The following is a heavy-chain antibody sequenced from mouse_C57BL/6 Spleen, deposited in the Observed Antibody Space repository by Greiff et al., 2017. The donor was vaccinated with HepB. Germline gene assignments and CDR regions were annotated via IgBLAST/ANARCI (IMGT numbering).Heavy chain of an antibody. Sequence: VQLQQPGAELVKPGASVKLSCKASGYTFTSYWMHWVKQRPGQGLEWIGMIHPNSGSTNYNEKFKSKATLTVDKSSSTAYMQLSSLTSEDSAVYYCARKSKGGYFGVWGTGTTVTVSS. J-gene: IGHJ1*03. CDR2: IHPNSGST. CDR3: ARKSKGGYFGV. D-gene: IGHD1-3*01. V-gene: IGHV1-64*01. CDR1: GYTFTSYW.